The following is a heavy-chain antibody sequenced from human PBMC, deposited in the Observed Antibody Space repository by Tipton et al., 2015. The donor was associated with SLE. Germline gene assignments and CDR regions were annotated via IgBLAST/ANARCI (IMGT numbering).Heavy chain of an antibody. J-gene: IGHJ4*02. D-gene: IGHD3-3*01. CDR3: AREPRSGYHDY. CDR2: IKQDGSEK. CDR1: GFTFSSYW. V-gene: IGHV3-7*03. Sequence: SLRLSCAASGFTFSSYWMSWVRQAPGKGLEWVANIKQDGSEKYYVDFVKGRFTISRDNAKNSLYLQMNSLRAEDTAVYYCAREPRSGYHDYWGQGTLVIVSS.